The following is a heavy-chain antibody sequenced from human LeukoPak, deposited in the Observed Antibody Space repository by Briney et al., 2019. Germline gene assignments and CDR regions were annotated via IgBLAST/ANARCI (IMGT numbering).Heavy chain of an antibody. CDR2: ISYDGSNK. CDR1: GFTFSSYA. Sequence: GGSLRLSCAASGFTFSSYAMHWVRQAPGKGLEWVAVISYDGSNKYYADSVKGRFTISRDNSKNTLYLQMNSLRAEDTAVYYCAREDTAMVIGLFYYYYGMDVWGQGTTVTVSS. CDR3: AREDTAMVIGLFYYYYGMDV. D-gene: IGHD5-18*01. V-gene: IGHV3-30-3*01. J-gene: IGHJ6*02.